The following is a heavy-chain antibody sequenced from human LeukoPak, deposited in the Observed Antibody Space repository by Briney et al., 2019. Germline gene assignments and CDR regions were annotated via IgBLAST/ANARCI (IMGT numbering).Heavy chain of an antibody. CDR3: ARSKMATIGTGSMYAFDI. CDR2: INHSGST. Sequence: SETLSLTCTVSGVSISSSSYYWGWIRQPPGKGLEWIGEINHSGSTNYNPSLKSRVTISVDTSKNQFSLKLSSVTAADTAVYYCARSKMATIGTGSMYAFDIWGQGTMVTVSS. D-gene: IGHD5-24*01. CDR1: GVSISSSSYY. V-gene: IGHV4-39*07. J-gene: IGHJ3*02.